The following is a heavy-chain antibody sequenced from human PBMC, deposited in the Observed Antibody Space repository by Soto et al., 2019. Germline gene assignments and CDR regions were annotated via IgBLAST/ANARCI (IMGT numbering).Heavy chain of an antibody. CDR3: ARGRGQQLVRYFDY. V-gene: IGHV1-18*04. J-gene: IGHJ4*02. CDR2: ISAYNGNT. Sequence: SXKVSFKASGYTXNSYGIRVVRQAPGQGLEWMGWISAYNGNTKYEQKLQGRVTMTTYTSTSTAYIELRSMRSDDTSVYYCARGRGQQLVRYFDYWGQGTLVTVSS. D-gene: IGHD6-13*01. CDR1: GYTXNSYG.